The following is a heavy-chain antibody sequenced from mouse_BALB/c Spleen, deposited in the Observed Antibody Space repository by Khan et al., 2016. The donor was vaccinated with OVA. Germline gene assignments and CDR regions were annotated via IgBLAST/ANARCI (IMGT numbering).Heavy chain of an antibody. V-gene: IGHV1S136*01. CDR3: AKNYRYDVYFDY. J-gene: IGHJ2*01. CDR1: GYTFTSYV. D-gene: IGHD2-14*01. Sequence: LQQSGPELVKPGASVKMSCRASGYTFTSYVMHWLRQKPGQGLEWIGYIYPFNDDTKYNEKFKGKATLTSDKSSSTAYMELSSLTSEDSAVYYCAKNYRYDVYFDYWGQGTTLTVSS. CDR2: IYPFNDDT.